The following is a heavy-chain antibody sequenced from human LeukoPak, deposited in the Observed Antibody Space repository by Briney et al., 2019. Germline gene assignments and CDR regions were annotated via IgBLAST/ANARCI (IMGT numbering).Heavy chain of an antibody. CDR3: AIDMMAIIGYYYLMNV. V-gene: IGHV4-61*02. J-gene: IGHJ6*02. CDR1: GGSISSSSYY. Sequence: SETLSLTCIVPGGSISSSSYYWAWIRQPAGKGLEWIGRIYVSGSTNYNPSLKSRVTMSVDTSKNQISLKLSSVTAADTAVYYCAIDMMAIIGYYYLMNVWGQGTTVTVSS. D-gene: IGHD3-22*01. CDR2: IYVSGST.